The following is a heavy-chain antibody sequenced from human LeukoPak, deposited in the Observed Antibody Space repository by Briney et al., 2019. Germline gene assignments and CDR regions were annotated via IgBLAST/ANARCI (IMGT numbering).Heavy chain of an antibody. CDR2: ISAYNGNT. D-gene: IGHD3-22*01. CDR3: ARVWGYDYDSSVYSDFDY. V-gene: IGHV1-18*01. CDR1: GYTFTTYS. Sequence: ASVKVSCKASGYTFTTYSVTWDRQAPGQGLEWMGWISAYNGNTNYAQKFQGRVTMTIDTSTSTAYMELRSLKSDDTAVYYCARVWGYDYDSSVYSDFDYWGQGTLVTVSS. J-gene: IGHJ4*02.